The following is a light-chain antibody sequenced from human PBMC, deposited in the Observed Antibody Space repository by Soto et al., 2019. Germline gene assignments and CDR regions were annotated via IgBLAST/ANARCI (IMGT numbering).Light chain of an antibody. Sequence: QSVLTQPPSASGSPGQSVTISCTGTSSDVGAYDYVSWYQQHPGKAPKLMMYEINKRPSGVPDRFSGSKSGNTASLTVSGLQAEDEADYYCSSFAGSNNFPYVFGTETKVTVL. CDR3: SSFAGSNNFPYV. V-gene: IGLV2-8*01. CDR2: EIN. J-gene: IGLJ1*01. CDR1: SSDVGAYDY.